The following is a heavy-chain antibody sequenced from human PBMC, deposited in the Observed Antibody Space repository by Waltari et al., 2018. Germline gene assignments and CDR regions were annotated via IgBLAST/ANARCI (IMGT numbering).Heavy chain of an antibody. J-gene: IGHJ6*02. D-gene: IGHD3-22*01. V-gene: IGHV4-38-2*02. CDR3: ARDPQTYYHDPLGHFYTAGMDV. CDR2: FSHPEST. Sequence: QVHLQESGPGLVKPSETLSLTCEVSGYSISNGYYWAWVRQAPGKGLEWIGSFSHPESTYDRSSRESRVTISRDSSKNQFFLRLSSVTAADTAVYYCARDPQTYYHDPLGHFYTAGMDVWGQGTTVTVSS. CDR1: GYSISNGYY.